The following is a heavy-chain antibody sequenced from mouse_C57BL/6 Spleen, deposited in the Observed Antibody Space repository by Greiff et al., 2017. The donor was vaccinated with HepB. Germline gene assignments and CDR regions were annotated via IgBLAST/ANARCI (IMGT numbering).Heavy chain of an antibody. CDR1: GYTFTSYW. J-gene: IGHJ1*03. D-gene: IGHD1-1*01. CDR3: ARCSSYSYWYFDV. Sequence: VKLQQPGAELVMPGASVKLSCKASGYTFTSYWMHWVKQRPGQGLEWIGEIDPSDSYTNYNQKFKGKSTLTVDKSSSTAYMQLSSLTSEDSAVYYCARCSSYSYWYFDVWGTGTTVTVSS. CDR2: IDPSDSYT. V-gene: IGHV1-69*01.